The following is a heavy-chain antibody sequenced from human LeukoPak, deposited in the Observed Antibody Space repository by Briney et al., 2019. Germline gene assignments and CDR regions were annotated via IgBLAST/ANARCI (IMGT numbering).Heavy chain of an antibody. V-gene: IGHV3-64*01. CDR1: GFRFSNYA. Sequence: GGSLRLSCAASGFRFSNYAFHWVRQAPGEGLEYISIVSSNGGSTYYASSVKGRFTISRDNSKNTLFLQLGSLRVEDMAVYYCARGRGYSYGWIGEKLLDYWGQGTLVTVSS. CDR2: VSSNGGST. CDR3: ARGRGYSYGWIGEKLLDY. J-gene: IGHJ4*02. D-gene: IGHD5-18*01.